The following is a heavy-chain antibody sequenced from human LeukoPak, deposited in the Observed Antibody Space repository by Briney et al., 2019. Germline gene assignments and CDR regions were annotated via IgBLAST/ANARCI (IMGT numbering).Heavy chain of an antibody. CDR3: AKDKSITIFGVAYYFDY. J-gene: IGHJ4*02. V-gene: IGHV3-23*01. D-gene: IGHD3-3*01. CDR1: GFTFSSYA. Sequence: GGSLRLSCAASGFTFSSYAMSWVRQAPGKGLEWVSAISGSGGSTYYADSVKGRFTISRDNSKNTLYLQMSSLRAEDTAVYYCAKDKSITIFGVAYYFDYWGQGTLVTVSS. CDR2: ISGSGGST.